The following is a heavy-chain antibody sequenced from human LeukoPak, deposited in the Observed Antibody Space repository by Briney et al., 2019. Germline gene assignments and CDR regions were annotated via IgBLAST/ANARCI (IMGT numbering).Heavy chain of an antibody. CDR3: AREMGWSVTLGGSWDFDY. V-gene: IGHV6-1*01. CDR2: TYYRSKWYN. CDR1: GDSVSSNSAA. Sequence: SQTLSLTCAISGDSVSSNSAAWNWIRQSPSRGLEWLGRTYYRSKWYNDYAVSVKSRITINPDTSKNQFSLQLNSVTPEDTAVYYCAREMGWSVTLGGSWDFDYWGQGTLVTVSS. J-gene: IGHJ4*02. D-gene: IGHD4-23*01.